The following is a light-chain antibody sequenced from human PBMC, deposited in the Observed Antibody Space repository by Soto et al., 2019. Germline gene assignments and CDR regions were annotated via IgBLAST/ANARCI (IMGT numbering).Light chain of an antibody. CDR3: CSYAGSYTYV. V-gene: IGLV2-11*01. CDR1: SSDVGGHDY. CDR2: SVS. Sequence: QSVLTQPRSVSGSPGQSVTISCTGTSSDVGGHDYVSWYQQHPGKAPKLMISSVSRRPSGVPDRFSGSKSGNTACLTISGLQAEAEADYYCCSYAGSYTYVFGNGTKVTV. J-gene: IGLJ1*01.